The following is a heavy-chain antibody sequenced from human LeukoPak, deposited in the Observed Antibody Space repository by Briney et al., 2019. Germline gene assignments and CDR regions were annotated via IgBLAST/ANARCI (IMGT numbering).Heavy chain of an antibody. CDR1: GFTFNIYA. V-gene: IGHV3-23*01. CDR3: AKDRPNYYETIGNYYRRDADY. J-gene: IGHJ4*02. CDR2: ISSKGEYT. D-gene: IGHD3-16*01. Sequence: GGPLRLSCAASGFTFNIYAMSWVRQAPGKGLEWVSSISSKGEYTFYAGSVKGRFTISRDNSRNTLYLQMNSLRAEDTAIYYCAKDRPNYYETIGNYYRRDADYWGQGTLVTVSS.